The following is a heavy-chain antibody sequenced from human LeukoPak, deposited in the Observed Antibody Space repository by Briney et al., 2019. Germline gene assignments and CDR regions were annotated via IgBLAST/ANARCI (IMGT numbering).Heavy chain of an antibody. CDR3: AKSSYSIFDY. Sequence: SETLSLTCTVSGGSISSYYWSWIRQPPGKGLEWIGYIYYSGSTNYNPSLKSRVTISVDTSKNQFSLKLSSVTAAGTAVYYCAKSSYSIFDYWGQGTLVTVSS. V-gene: IGHV4-59*08. CDR2: IYYSGST. CDR1: GGSISSYY. D-gene: IGHD5-18*01. J-gene: IGHJ4*02.